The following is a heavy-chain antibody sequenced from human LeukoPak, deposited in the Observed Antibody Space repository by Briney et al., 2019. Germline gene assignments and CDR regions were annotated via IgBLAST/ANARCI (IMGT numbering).Heavy chain of an antibody. CDR3: AREKIAAAGSFFDY. CDR2: IYTSGST. CDR1: GGSISGRSYY. D-gene: IGHD6-13*01. V-gene: IGHV4-61*09. Sequence: TPSETLSLTCTVSGGSISGRSYYWSWIRQPAGKGLEWIGHIYTSGSTNYNPSLKSRVTISVDKSKNQFSLKLSSVTAADTAVYYCAREKIAAAGSFFDYWGQGTLVTVSS. J-gene: IGHJ4*02.